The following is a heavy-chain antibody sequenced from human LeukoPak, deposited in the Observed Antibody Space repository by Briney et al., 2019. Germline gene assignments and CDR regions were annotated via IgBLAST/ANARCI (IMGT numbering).Heavy chain of an antibody. D-gene: IGHD6-13*01. CDR1: GGSISSYY. Sequence: PSETLSLTCTVSGGSISSYYWSWIRQPAGKGLEWIGRIYTSGSTNYNPSLKSRVTMSVDTSKSQFSLKLSSVTAADTAVYYCAREAFDSSSWYRGSFDYWGQGTLVTVSS. CDR3: AREAFDSSSWYRGSFDY. V-gene: IGHV4-4*07. CDR2: IYTSGST. J-gene: IGHJ4*02.